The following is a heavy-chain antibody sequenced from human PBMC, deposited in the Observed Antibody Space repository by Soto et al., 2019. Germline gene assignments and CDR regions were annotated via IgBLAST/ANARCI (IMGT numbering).Heavy chain of an antibody. Sequence: PSETLSLTCTVSGGSSSSYYWSWIRQPPGKGLEWIGYIYYSGSTTYNPSLKSRVTISVDTSKNQFSLKLSSVTAADTTVDYCARGADSSGSYFYFDYWGQGTLVTVSS. D-gene: IGHD3-22*01. J-gene: IGHJ4*02. CDR3: ARGADSSGSYFYFDY. V-gene: IGHV4-59*01. CDR2: IYYSGST. CDR1: GGSSSSYY.